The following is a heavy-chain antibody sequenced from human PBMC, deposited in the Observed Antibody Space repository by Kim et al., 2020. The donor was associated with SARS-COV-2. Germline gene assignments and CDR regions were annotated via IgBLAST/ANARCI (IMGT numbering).Heavy chain of an antibody. V-gene: IGHV4-59*01. J-gene: IGHJ4*02. Sequence: NPSVKVEVTISIATSKTQFSLKLSSVTAADTAVYYCASATRGYSYGTFDYWGQGTLVTVSS. D-gene: IGHD5-18*01. CDR3: ASATRGYSYGTFDY.